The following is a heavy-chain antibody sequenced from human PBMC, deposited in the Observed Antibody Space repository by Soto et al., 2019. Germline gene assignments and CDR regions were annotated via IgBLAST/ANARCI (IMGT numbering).Heavy chain of an antibody. CDR3: ARESYYGSGATVVAY. CDR1: GGSISNYY. J-gene: IGHJ4*02. Sequence: SETLSLTCTVSGGSISNYYWSWIRQSPGKGLEWIGYIYYSGTTSYNPSLNSRVTMSVDTSKNQFSLKVNSVTAADTAVYYCARESYYGSGATVVAYWGQGTLVTVSS. V-gene: IGHV4-59*01. D-gene: IGHD3-10*01. CDR2: IYYSGTT.